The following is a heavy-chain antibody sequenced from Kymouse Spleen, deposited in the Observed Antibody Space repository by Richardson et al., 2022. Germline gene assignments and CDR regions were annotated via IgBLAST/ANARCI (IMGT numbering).Heavy chain of an antibody. J-gene: IGHJ6*02. CDR3: ARDQGLRLGELSLHYYYGMDV. V-gene: IGHV4-31*03. CDR2: IYYSGST. CDR1: GGSISSGGYY. Sequence: QVQLQESGPGLVKPSQTLSLTCTVSGGSISSGGYYWSWIRQHPGKGLEWIGYIYYSGSTYYNPSLKSRVTISVDTSKNQFSLKLSSVTAADTAVYYCARDQGLRLGELSLHYYYGMDVWGQGTTVTVSS. D-gene: IGHD3-16*02.